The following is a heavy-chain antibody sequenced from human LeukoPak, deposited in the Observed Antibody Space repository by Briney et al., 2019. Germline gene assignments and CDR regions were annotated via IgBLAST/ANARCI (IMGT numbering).Heavy chain of an antibody. Sequence: GGSLRLSCAASGFTFSSYEMNWVRQAPGKGLEWVPYISSSGSTIYYADSVKGRFTISRDNAKNSLCLQMNSLRAEDTAVYYCARSPRGLIDYWGQGTLVTVSS. J-gene: IGHJ4*02. CDR1: GFTFSSYE. CDR3: ARSPRGLIDY. CDR2: ISSSGSTI. D-gene: IGHD3-22*01. V-gene: IGHV3-48*03.